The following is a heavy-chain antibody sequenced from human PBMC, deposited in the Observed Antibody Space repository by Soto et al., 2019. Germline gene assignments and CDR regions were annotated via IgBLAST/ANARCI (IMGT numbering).Heavy chain of an antibody. CDR1: AGSISRSNYY. Sequence: QLQLQESGPGLVKPSETLSLTCTVSAGSISRSNYYWGWIRQPPGKGLEWIGSMYSSGNTYYNLSLRSRVSLSVDTSKSQFSLKLTSVSAADAAVYYCARQPYDSSGYYYGAWGQGTLVTVSS. CDR2: MYSSGNT. V-gene: IGHV4-39*01. CDR3: ARQPYDSSGYYYGA. D-gene: IGHD3-22*01. J-gene: IGHJ5*02.